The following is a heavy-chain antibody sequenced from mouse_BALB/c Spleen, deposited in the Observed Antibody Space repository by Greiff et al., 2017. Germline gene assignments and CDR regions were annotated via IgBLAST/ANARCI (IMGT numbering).Heavy chain of an antibody. J-gene: IGHJ4*01. CDR2: ISDGGSYT. Sequence: EVQLVESGGGLVKPGGSLKLSCAASGFTFSDYYMYWVRQTPEKRLEWVATISDGGSYTYYPDSVKGRFTISRDNAKNNLYLQMSSLKSEDTAMYYCARERDYGSSPYYYAMDYWGQGTSVTVSS. D-gene: IGHD1-1*01. CDR3: ARERDYGSSPYYYAMDY. V-gene: IGHV5-4*02. CDR1: GFTFSDYY.